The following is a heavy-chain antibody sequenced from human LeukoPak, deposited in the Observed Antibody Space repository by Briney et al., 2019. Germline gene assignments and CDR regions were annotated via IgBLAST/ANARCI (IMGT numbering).Heavy chain of an antibody. V-gene: IGHV4-38-2*02. J-gene: IGHJ4*02. CDR2: IYHSGST. CDR3: ARVPGGGCSYGYDY. D-gene: IGHD5-18*01. CDR1: GYSISSGYY. Sequence: KPSETLSLTCTVSGYSISSGYYWGWIRQPPGKGLEWIGSIYHSGSTYYNPSLKSRVTISVDTSKNQFSLKLSSVTATDTAVYYCARVPGGGCSYGYDYWGQGTLVTVSS.